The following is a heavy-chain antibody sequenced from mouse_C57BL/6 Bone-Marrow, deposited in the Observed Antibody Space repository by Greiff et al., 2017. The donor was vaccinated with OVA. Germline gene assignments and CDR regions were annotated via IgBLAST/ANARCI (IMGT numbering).Heavy chain of an antibody. J-gene: IGHJ1*03. V-gene: IGHV1-76*01. CDR2: IYPGSGNT. CDR3: ARTLLLRYPYWYFDV. D-gene: IGHD1-1*01. CDR1: GYTFTDYY. Sequence: VQLQQSGAELVRPGASVKLSCKASGYTFTDYYINWVKQRPGQGLEWIARIYPGSGNTYYNEKFKGKATLTAEKSSSTAYMQLSSLTSEDSAVYFCARTLLLRYPYWYFDVWGTGTTVTVSS.